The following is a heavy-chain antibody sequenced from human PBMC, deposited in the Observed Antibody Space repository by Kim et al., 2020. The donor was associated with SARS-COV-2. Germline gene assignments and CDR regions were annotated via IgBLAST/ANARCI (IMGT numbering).Heavy chain of an antibody. CDR1: GGSISSSSYY. V-gene: IGHV4-39*07. J-gene: IGHJ6*02. D-gene: IGHD3-16*01. CDR2: IYYSGST. CDR3: NWVGGYPYYYYYGMDV. Sequence: SETLSLTCTVSGGSISSSSYYWGWIRQPPGKGLEWIGSIYYSGSTYYNPSLKSRAIISVDTSKNQFSLKLSSVTAADTAVYYCNWVGGYPYYYYYGMDVWGQGTTVTVSS.